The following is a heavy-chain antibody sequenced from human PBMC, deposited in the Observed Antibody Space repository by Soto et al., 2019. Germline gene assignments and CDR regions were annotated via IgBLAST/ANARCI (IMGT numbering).Heavy chain of an antibody. J-gene: IGHJ6*02. D-gene: IGHD2-2*01. CDR2: ISGSGGST. CDR1: GFTFSSYA. Sequence: EVQLLESGGGLVQPGGSLRLSCAASGFTFSSYAMSWVRQAPGKGLEWVSAISGSGGSTYYADSVKGRFTISRDNSKNTLHLQMNSLRAEDTAVYYCAKGVVPAALRYYYGMAVWGQGTTVTVSS. CDR3: AKGVVPAALRYYYGMAV. V-gene: IGHV3-23*01.